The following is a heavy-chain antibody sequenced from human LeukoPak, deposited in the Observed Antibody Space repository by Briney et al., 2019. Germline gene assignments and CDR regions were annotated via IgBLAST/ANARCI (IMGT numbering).Heavy chain of an antibody. CDR3: ANLDYDILTGYASDY. CDR2: ISGSGGST. CDR1: GLTFSSYA. V-gene: IGHV3-23*01. D-gene: IGHD3-9*01. Sequence: GGSLRLSCAASGLTFSSYAMSWVRQAPGKGLEWVSAISGSGGSTYCADSVKGRFTISRDNSKNTLYLQMNSLRAEDTAVYYCANLDYDILTGYASDYWGQGTLVTVSS. J-gene: IGHJ4*02.